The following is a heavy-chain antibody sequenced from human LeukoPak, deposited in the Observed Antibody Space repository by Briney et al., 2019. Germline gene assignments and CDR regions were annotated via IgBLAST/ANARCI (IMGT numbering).Heavy chain of an antibody. CDR1: GFTFSSYS. CDR2: IKEDGNEK. V-gene: IGHV3-7*01. J-gene: IGHJ4*02. CDR3: ARDPYDFWSGFDY. Sequence: GGSLRLSCAASGFTFSSYSMNWVRQAPGKGLEWVANIKEDGNEKYYVDSVKGRFTISRDNAKNSLHLQMNSLRAEDTAVYYCARDPYDFWSGFDYWGQGTLVTVSS. D-gene: IGHD3-3*01.